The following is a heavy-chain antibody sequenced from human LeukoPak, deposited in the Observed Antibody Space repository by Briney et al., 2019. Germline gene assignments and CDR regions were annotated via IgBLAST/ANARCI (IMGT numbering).Heavy chain of an antibody. CDR1: GFTFSSYG. Sequence: SGGSLRLSCAASGFTFSSYGMSWVRQAPGKGLEWVSAISGSGGSTYYADSVKGRFTISRDNSKNTLYLQMNSLRPEDTAVYYCEIIGRASGGGKKFDYWAKEPWSPSPQ. V-gene: IGHV3-23*01. CDR3: EIIGRASGGGKKFDY. CDR2: ISGSGGST. D-gene: IGHD3-10*01. J-gene: IGHJ4*01.